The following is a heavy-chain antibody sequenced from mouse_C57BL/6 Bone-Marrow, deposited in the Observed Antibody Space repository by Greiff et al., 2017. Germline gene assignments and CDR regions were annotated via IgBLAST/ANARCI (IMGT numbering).Heavy chain of an antibody. D-gene: IGHD2-4*01. CDR2: IYPGDGDT. J-gene: IGHJ1*03. CDR1: GYAFSSSW. V-gene: IGHV1-82*01. CDR3: ASVYYDYDPYFDV. Sequence: QVQLQQSGPELVKPGASVKISCKASGYAFSSSWMNWVKQRPGKGLEWIGRIYPGDGDTNYNGKFKGKATLTADKSSSTAYMQLSSLTSEDSAVYFCASVYYDYDPYFDVWGTGTTVTVSS.